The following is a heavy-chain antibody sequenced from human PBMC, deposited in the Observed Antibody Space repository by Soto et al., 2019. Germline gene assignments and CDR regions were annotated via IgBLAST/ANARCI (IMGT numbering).Heavy chain of an antibody. CDR1: GFTFSTYG. Sequence: QVQLVESGGGVVQPGRSPRLSCAASGFTFSTYGMHWVRQAPGKGLEWVAVISYDGSNKYYADSVKGRFTISRDNSKSTLYLQMNSLRAEETAVYHCAKGQHCSTTSCYFYYCGTDVWGQGTTVTVSS. CDR2: ISYDGSNK. CDR3: AKGQHCSTTSCYFYYCGTDV. J-gene: IGHJ6*02. V-gene: IGHV3-30*18. D-gene: IGHD2-2*01.